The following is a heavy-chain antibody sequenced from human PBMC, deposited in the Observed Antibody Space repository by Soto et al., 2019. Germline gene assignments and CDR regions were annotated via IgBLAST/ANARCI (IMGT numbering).Heavy chain of an antibody. CDR3: ARVAALVGAARYGYFAL. CDR1: GGSITRTSYY. Sequence: QLHLQESGPGLVEPSETLSLTCAVSGGSITRTSYYWGWIRQPPGEGLEWIGSIHYRGNIYHNSSLKSRVTMSEDTSKNQFSLNLNSVTAADSAVYHWARVAALVGAARYGYFALWGRGTRVSV. D-gene: IGHD2-15*01. V-gene: IGHV4-39*01. J-gene: IGHJ2*01. CDR2: IHYRGNI.